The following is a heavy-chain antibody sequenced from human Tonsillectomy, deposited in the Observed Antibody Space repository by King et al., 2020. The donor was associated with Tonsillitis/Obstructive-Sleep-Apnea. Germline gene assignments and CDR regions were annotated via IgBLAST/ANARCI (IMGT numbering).Heavy chain of an antibody. CDR1: GGSISSSSYY. Sequence: QLQESGPGLVKPSETLSLTCTVSGGSISSSSYYWGWIRQPPGKGLEWIGSIYYSGSTYYNPSLTSRVTISVDTSKNQFSLKLSSVTAADTAVYYCAWQEGYCSSTSCLNWFDPWGQGTLVTVSS. D-gene: IGHD2-2*01. V-gene: IGHV4-39*01. J-gene: IGHJ5*02. CDR3: AWQEGYCSSTSCLNWFDP. CDR2: IYYSGST.